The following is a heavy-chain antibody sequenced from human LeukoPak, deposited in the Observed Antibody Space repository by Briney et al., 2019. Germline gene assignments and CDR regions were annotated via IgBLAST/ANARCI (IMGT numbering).Heavy chain of an antibody. D-gene: IGHD6-13*01. Sequence: ASVKVSCKASGYTFTSYGISWVRQAPGQGLEWMGWISAYNGNTNYAQKLQGRVTMTTDTSTSTAYMELRSLRSDDTAVYYCARDPYSSSSWGGGRTYYFDYWGQGTLVTVSS. CDR3: ARDPYSSSSWGGGRTYYFDY. V-gene: IGHV1-18*01. J-gene: IGHJ4*02. CDR1: GYTFTSYG. CDR2: ISAYNGNT.